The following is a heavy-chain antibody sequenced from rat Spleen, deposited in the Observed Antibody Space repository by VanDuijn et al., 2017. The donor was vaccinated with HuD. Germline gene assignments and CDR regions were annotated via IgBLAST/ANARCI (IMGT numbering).Heavy chain of an antibody. J-gene: IGHJ1*01. CDR3: VRQDTSGYSNWFAY. V-gene: IGHV5S23*01. CDR2: ISPGGVT. Sequence: EVQLVESGGGLVQPGRSLKLSCAASGFTFSNYDMAWVRQAPTKGLEWVASISPGGVTYYRDSVKGRFTVSRENAKSTLYLLMDSLRSEDTATYYCVRQDTSGYSNWFAYWGPGTMVTVSS. CDR1: GFTFSNYD. D-gene: IGHD4-3*01.